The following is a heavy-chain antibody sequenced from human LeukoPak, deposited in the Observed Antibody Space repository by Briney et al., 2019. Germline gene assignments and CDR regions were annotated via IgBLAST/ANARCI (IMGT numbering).Heavy chain of an antibody. J-gene: IGHJ1*01. V-gene: IGHV4-61*02. CDR2: IYTSGST. CDR1: GGSISSGSYY. D-gene: IGHD3-3*01. Sequence: PSETLSLTCTVSGGSISSGSYYWSWIRQPAGKGLEWIGRIYTSGSTNYNPSLKSRVTISVDTSKNQFSLKLSSVTAADTAVYYCAREGVDYDFWSDHLGGFQHWGQGTLVTVSS. CDR3: AREGVDYDFWSDHLGGFQH.